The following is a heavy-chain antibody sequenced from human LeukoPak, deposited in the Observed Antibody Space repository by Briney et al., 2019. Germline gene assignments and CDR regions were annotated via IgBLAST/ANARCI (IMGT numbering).Heavy chain of an antibody. Sequence: VQPGGSLRLSCAASGFTFSAYAMHWVRQAPGKGLEWVAVISYDGTTKYYIDSVKGRFTISRDNSKNTLYLQMNSLRGEDTAVYYCAKGTGGSSWSPNRDWGQGTLVTVSS. D-gene: IGHD6-13*01. J-gene: IGHJ4*02. CDR2: ISYDGTTK. CDR3: AKGTGGSSWSPNRD. CDR1: GFTFSAYA. V-gene: IGHV3-30-3*01.